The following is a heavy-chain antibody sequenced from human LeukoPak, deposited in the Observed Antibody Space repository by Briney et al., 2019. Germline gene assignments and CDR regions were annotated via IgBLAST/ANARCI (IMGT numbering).Heavy chain of an antibody. CDR2: ISSSGSTI. CDR3: ARDRSDYMDV. CDR1: GFTFSSYE. J-gene: IGHJ6*03. Sequence: PGGSLRLSCAASGFTFSSYEMNWVRQAPGKGLEWVSYISSSGSTIYYADSVKGRFTISRDNAKNSLYLQMNSLRAEDTAVYYCARDRSDYMDVWGKGTTVTVSS. D-gene: IGHD1-26*01. V-gene: IGHV3-48*03.